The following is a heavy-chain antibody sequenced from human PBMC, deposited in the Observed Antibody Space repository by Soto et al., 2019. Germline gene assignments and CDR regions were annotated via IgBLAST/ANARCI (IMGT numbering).Heavy chain of an antibody. CDR2: ISNDGPTE. D-gene: IGHD3-22*01. J-gene: IGHJ4*02. V-gene: IGHV3-30*03. Sequence: QVQLAESGGGVVQPGRSLRLSCAASGFTFRTFGMHRVRQAPGQGLEGVARISNDGPTEFYADSVKGRFTISRDNAKSTLHLQMNSLRGEDTAVYYWARDFKDRGYFNWGQGILVTVSS. CDR3: ARDFKDRGYFN. CDR1: GFTFRTFG.